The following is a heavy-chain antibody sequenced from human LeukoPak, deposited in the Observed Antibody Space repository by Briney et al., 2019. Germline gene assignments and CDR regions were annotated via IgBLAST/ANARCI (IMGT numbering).Heavy chain of an antibody. CDR2: INPNTGGT. D-gene: IGHD2-15*01. V-gene: IGHV1-2*02. CDR1: GYTFTGYY. Sequence: ASVKVSCKASGYTFTGYYMHWVRQAPGQGLQWMGWINPNTGGTNYAQKFQGRVTMTRNTSISTAYMELSSLRSEDTAVYYCARGCLIRGGLRRGFDYWGQGTLVTVSS. CDR3: ARGCLIRGGLRRGFDY. J-gene: IGHJ4*02.